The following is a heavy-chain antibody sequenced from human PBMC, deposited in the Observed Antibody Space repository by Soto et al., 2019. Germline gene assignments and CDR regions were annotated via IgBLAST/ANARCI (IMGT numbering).Heavy chain of an antibody. CDR2: IIPILGIT. D-gene: IGHD2-15*01. CDR1: GGTFSSYT. Sequence: ASVKVSCKASGGTFSSYTISWVRQAPGQGREWMGRIIPILGITNYAQKFQGRVTITADTSTSTAYMELSSLRSEDTAVYYCARDLGYCSNGSCAWFDNWGQGTPVTAPQ. CDR3: ARDLGYCSNGSCAWFDN. V-gene: IGHV1-69*04. J-gene: IGHJ4*02.